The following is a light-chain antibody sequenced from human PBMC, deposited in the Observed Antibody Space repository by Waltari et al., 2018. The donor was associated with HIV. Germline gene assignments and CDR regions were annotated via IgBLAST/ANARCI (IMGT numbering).Light chain of an antibody. Sequence: SYELTQPPSVSVSPGQTARITFSGDALPKQYTFWYQQKPGQAPVLVIYKDREGPSGMPQRFSASTSGTTVTLTIIGVQAEDEADYYCQSADNSGCWVFGGGTKLTVL. CDR1: ALPKQY. V-gene: IGLV3-25*03. J-gene: IGLJ3*02. CDR2: KDR. CDR3: QSADNSGCWV.